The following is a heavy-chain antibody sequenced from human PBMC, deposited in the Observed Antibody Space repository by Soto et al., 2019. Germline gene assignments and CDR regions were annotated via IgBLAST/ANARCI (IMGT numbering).Heavy chain of an antibody. CDR2: IHYSGTT. Sequence: PSETLSLTCTVSGTSISSYYCSWIRQPPGKGLEWIANIHYSGTTNYNPSLAGRVTLSVDTSKNQFSLKMTSVTAADRAMYFCARYNSYAIDYWGRGTLVTASS. D-gene: IGHD2-8*01. V-gene: IGHV4-59*01. CDR3: ARYNSYAIDY. J-gene: IGHJ4*02. CDR1: GTSISSYY.